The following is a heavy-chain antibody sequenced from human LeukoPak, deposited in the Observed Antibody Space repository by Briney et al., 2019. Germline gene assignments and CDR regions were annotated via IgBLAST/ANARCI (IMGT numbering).Heavy chain of an antibody. D-gene: IGHD3-16*01. V-gene: IGHV3-7*03. J-gene: IGHJ6*02. CDR1: GFTFSSYW. CDR3: ARGGGLDV. Sequence: GGSLRLSCAASGFTFSSYWMNWARQAPGKGLEGVASINHNGNVNYYVDSVKGRFTISRDNAKNSLYLQMSNLRAEDMAVYFCARGGGLDVWGQGATVTVSS. CDR2: INHNGNVN.